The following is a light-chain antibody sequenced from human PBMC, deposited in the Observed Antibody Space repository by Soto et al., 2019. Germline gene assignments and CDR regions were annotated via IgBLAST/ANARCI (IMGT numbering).Light chain of an antibody. CDR1: QSGLHPPNNKNY. V-gene: IGKV4-1*01. CDR3: QQFYNTSPYT. CDR2: WAS. Sequence: DTVMTQSPDSLAVSLGERATINCKSSQSGLHPPNNKNYLAWYQQRPGQPPKLLISWASDREYGVPERFSGSGSGTDFTLTISSVQAEDVSVYYCQQFYNTSPYTFGQGTRLEIK. J-gene: IGKJ2*01.